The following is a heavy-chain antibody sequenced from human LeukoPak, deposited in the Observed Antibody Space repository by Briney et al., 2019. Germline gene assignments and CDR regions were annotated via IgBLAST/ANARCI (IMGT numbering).Heavy chain of an antibody. CDR3: AAEQQLVYGVFNI. V-gene: IGHV3-7*03. D-gene: IGHD6-13*01. CDR1: GFTFSGYW. CDR2: IKQDGSEK. J-gene: IGHJ3*02. Sequence: GGSLRLSCAASGFTFSGYWMSWVRQAPGKGLEWVANIKQDGSEKYYVDSVKGRFTISRDNAKSSLYLQLNSLRAEDTAVYYCAAEQQLVYGVFNIWGQGTMVTVSS.